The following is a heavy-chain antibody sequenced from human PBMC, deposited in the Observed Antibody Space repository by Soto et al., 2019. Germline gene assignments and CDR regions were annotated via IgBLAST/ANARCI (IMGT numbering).Heavy chain of an antibody. Sequence: PARSLRLSCAASGFTFSTYAMSWVRQAPGKGLEWVSAISGSGGSTYYADSVKGRFTISRDNSKNTLYLQMNSLRAEDTAVYYCAKAPSSGWYVPEDDYWGQGTLVTVSS. J-gene: IGHJ4*02. CDR2: ISGSGGST. D-gene: IGHD6-19*01. V-gene: IGHV3-23*01. CDR1: GFTFSTYA. CDR3: AKAPSSGWYVPEDDY.